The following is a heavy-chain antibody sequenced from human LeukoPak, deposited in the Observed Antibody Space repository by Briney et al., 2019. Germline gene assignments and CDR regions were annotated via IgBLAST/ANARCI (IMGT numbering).Heavy chain of an antibody. J-gene: IGHJ1*01. CDR2: ISGSGGST. Sequence: GGSLRLSCAASGFTFSSYVMSWVRQAPGKGLEWVSAISGSGGSTYYADSVKGRFTISRDNSKNTLYLQMNSLRAEDTAVYYSAMDPYGDYVGMGYFQHWGQGTLVTVSS. CDR1: GFTFSSYV. D-gene: IGHD4-17*01. V-gene: IGHV3-23*01. CDR3: AMDPYGDYVGMGYFQH.